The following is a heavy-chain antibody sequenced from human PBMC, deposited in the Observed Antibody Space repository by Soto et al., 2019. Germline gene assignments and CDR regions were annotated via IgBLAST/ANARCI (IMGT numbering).Heavy chain of an antibody. V-gene: IGHV3-23*01. Sequence: DVQVLESGGGFVQRGGSLRLSCAASGFMFSSYALSWVRQAPGKGLEWVSGINGSGDKTYYADSVKGRFTISRDNTRNTVYLQMNSLRGEDTGLYYCAKNVYRSGWYDYWGQGTLVTVSS. CDR2: INGSGDKT. J-gene: IGHJ4*02. CDR1: GFMFSSYA. CDR3: AKNVYRSGWYDY. D-gene: IGHD6-19*01.